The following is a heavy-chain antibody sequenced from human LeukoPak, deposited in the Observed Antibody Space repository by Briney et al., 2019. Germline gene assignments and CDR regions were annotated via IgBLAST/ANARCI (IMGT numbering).Heavy chain of an antibody. V-gene: IGHV3-30*03. Sequence: GGSLRLSCAASGFTFSSYGMHWVRQAPGKGLEWVAVISYDGSNKYYADSVKGRFTISRDNAKNSLYLQMNSLRAEDTAVYYCAREPQLTYYYDSSGYSNAFDIWGQGTMVTVSS. J-gene: IGHJ3*02. CDR3: AREPQLTYYYDSSGYSNAFDI. CDR1: GFTFSSYG. CDR2: ISYDGSNK. D-gene: IGHD3-22*01.